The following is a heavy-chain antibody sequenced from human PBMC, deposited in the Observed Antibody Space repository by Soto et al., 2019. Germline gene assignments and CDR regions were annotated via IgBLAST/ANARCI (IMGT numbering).Heavy chain of an antibody. CDR2: MTPNSGNT. J-gene: IGHJ6*02. V-gene: IGHV1-8*01. Sequence: QVQLVQSGAEVKKPGASVKVSCKASGYTFTSYDINWVRQATGQGLEWMGWMTPNSGNTGYTQKFPGRDTMTRTTCISTAYVGLRSLRSEDTAVYYCAREMSTRGMHVWGQGPRVTVSS. CDR3: AREMSTRGMHV. CDR1: GYTFTSYD.